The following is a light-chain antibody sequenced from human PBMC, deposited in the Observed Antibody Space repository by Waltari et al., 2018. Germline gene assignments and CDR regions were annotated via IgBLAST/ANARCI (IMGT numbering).Light chain of an antibody. CDR3: QQYGSSPLT. V-gene: IGKV3-20*01. CDR1: QSVRSSY. Sequence: EIVLTQSPGTLSLSPGERATLSCRASQSVRSSYLAWYQQKPGQAPRLLSYGASSRATDIPDRFSGSGSGTDFTLTISRLEPEDFAVYYCQQYGSSPLTFGGGTKVEIK. J-gene: IGKJ4*01. CDR2: GAS.